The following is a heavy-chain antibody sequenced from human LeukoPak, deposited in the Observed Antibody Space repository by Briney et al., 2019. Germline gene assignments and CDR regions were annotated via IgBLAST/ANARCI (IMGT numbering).Heavy chain of an antibody. Sequence: KPSETLSLTCTVSGGSISSYYWSSIRQPPGKGLEWIGYIYYSGSTNYNPSLKSRVTISVDTSKNQFSLKLSSVTAADTAVYYCARGGSGWYLDWFDPWGQGTLVTVSS. D-gene: IGHD6-19*01. CDR3: ARGGSGWYLDWFDP. V-gene: IGHV4-59*01. CDR2: IYYSGST. CDR1: GGSISSYY. J-gene: IGHJ5*02.